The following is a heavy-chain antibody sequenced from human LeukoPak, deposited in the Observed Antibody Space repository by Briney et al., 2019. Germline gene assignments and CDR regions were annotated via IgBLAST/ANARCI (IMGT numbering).Heavy chain of an antibody. CDR1: GGSISSGDYY. J-gene: IGHJ4*02. V-gene: IGHV4-30-4*08. D-gene: IGHD1-26*01. Sequence: SETLSLTCTVSGGSISSGDYYWSWIRQPPGKGLEWIGYIYYSGSTYYNPSPKSRVTISVDTSKNQFSLKLSSVNAADTAVYYCAGQPKPWYWGSYQFDYWGQGTLVTVSS. CDR2: IYYSGST. CDR3: AGQPKPWYWGSYQFDY.